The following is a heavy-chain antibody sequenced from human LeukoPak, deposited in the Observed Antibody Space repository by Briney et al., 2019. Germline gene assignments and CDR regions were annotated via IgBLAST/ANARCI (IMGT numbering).Heavy chain of an antibody. D-gene: IGHD6-19*01. CDR2: IWYDGSNK. CDR3: ARDRYSSGWNDAFDI. Sequence: PGGSLRLSCAASGFTFSSYGMHWVRQAPGKGLEWVAVIWYDGSNKYYADSVKGRFTISRDNPKNTLYLQMNSLRAEDTAVYYCARDRYSSGWNDAFDIWGQGTMVTVSS. J-gene: IGHJ3*02. CDR1: GFTFSSYG. V-gene: IGHV3-33*01.